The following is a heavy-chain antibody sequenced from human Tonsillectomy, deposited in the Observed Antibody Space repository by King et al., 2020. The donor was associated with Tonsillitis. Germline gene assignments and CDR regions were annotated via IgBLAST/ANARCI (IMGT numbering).Heavy chain of an antibody. Sequence: VQLVESGAEVKKPGASVKVSCKASGYTFTSYDINWVRQATGQGLEWMGWMNPNSGNTGYAQKFQGRVTMTWKTSISTAYMELSSLRSEDTAVYYCARGTYYYDSSGYYSEYYFDYWGQGTLVTVSS. CDR1: GYTFTSYD. V-gene: IGHV1-8*01. CDR2: MNPNSGNT. D-gene: IGHD3-22*01. CDR3: ARGTYYYDSSGYYSEYYFDY. J-gene: IGHJ4*02.